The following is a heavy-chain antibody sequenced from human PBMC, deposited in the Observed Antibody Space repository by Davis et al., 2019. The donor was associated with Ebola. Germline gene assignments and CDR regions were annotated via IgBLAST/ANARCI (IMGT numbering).Heavy chain of an antibody. Sequence: MPSETLSLPCTVSGGPPISSSYYWGWIRQPPGKGLVRVGRIYSSGTTYYNPSLKSRVTISADTSSNQVSLRLSSVTAADTAVYYCASRSTGVTPRVDPWGQGTLVTVSS. CDR2: IYSSGTT. CDR3: ASRSTGVTPRVDP. J-gene: IGHJ5*02. V-gene: IGHV4-39*01. CDR1: GGPPISSSYY. D-gene: IGHD4-23*01.